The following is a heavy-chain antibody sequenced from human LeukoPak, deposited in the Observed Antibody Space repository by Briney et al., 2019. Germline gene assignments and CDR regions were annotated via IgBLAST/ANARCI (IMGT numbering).Heavy chain of an antibody. CDR1: GGTFSSYA. CDR2: IIPILGIA. CDR3: ATPIAAQGDY. J-gene: IGHJ4*02. Sequence: GASVKVSCKASGGTFSSYAISWVRQAPGQGLGWMGRIIPILGIANYAQKFQGRVTITADKSTSTAYMELSSLRSEDTAVYYCATPIAAQGDYWGQGTLVTVSS. V-gene: IGHV1-69*04. D-gene: IGHD6-6*01.